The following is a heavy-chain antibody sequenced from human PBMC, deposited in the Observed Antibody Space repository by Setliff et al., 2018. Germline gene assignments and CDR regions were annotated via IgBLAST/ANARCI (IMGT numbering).Heavy chain of an antibody. CDR1: GASLSSGSYY. CDR2: IYTNGAT. CDR3: AKFGPLDLTGDWAFDN. J-gene: IGHJ4*02. V-gene: IGHV4-61*09. D-gene: IGHD7-27*01. Sequence: TLSLTCTVSGASLSSGSYYWSWIRQSAGKGLEWIGHIYTNGATSYSPSLKSRVSISADTSKNVLSLRLTSVTAADTAVYYCAKFGPLDLTGDWAFDNWGQGTLVTVSS.